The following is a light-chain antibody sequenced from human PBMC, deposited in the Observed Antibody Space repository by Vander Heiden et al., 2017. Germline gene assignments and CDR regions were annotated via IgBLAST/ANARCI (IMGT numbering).Light chain of an antibody. J-gene: IGKJ4*01. CDR1: QSVSSY. Sequence: EIVLTQSPATLSLSPGERATLSCRASQSVSSYLAWYQQKPGQAPRLLIYDASNRATGIPARFSGSGSGTDFTLTISSLEPEDFAVYYCQQHSNWPPETFGGGTKVEIK. CDR3: QQHSNWPPET. V-gene: IGKV3-11*01. CDR2: DAS.